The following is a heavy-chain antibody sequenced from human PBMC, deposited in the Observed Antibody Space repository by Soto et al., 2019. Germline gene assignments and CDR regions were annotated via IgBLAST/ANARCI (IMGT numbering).Heavy chain of an antibody. CDR1: GGSISSSNW. CDR2: IYHSGST. V-gene: IGHV4-4*02. CDR3: ARVSWQWLGGPVY. J-gene: IGHJ4*02. Sequence: QVQLQESGPGLVKPSGTLSLTCAVSGGSISSSNWWSWVRQPPGKGLEWIGEIYHSGSTNYNPSRKSRVTISVDKAKNPFSLKLSSGTAADTAVYYCARVSWQWLGGPVYWGQGTLVTVSS. D-gene: IGHD6-19*01.